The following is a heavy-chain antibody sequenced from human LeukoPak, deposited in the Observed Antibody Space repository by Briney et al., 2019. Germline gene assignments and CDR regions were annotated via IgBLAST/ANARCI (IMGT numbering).Heavy chain of an antibody. D-gene: IGHD1-14*01. CDR3: ASARRREPTCDY. Sequence: SSQTLSLTCTVSGGSISSGDYYWSWIRQPPGKGLEWIGEINHSGSTNYNPSLKSRVTISVDTSKNQFSLKLSSVTAADTAVYYCASARRREPTCDYWGQGTLVTVSS. J-gene: IGHJ4*02. V-gene: IGHV4-30-4*01. CDR2: INHSGST. CDR1: GGSISSGDYY.